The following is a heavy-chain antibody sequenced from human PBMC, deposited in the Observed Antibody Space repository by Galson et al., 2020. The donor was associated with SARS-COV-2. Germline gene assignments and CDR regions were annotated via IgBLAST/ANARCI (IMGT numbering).Heavy chain of an antibody. Sequence: GGSLRLSCAASGFTFSSYWMHWVRQAPGKGLVWVSRIYIEGSSTSYADSVKGRFTISGDDAKNTLYLHMSSLRAEDTAVYYCARGDMRNDYFDYWGQGTLVTVSS. CDR2: IYIEGSST. CDR1: GFTFSSYW. D-gene: IGHD3-16*01. V-gene: IGHV3-74*01. J-gene: IGHJ4*02. CDR3: ARGDMRNDYFDY.